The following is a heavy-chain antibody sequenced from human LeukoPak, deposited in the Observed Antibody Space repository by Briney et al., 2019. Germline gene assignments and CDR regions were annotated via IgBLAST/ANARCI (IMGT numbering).Heavy chain of an antibody. V-gene: IGHV3-48*04. D-gene: IGHD5-12*01. CDR3: ARDHRYAFDN. CDR1: GFTFNDYS. CDR2: VGIDSGNT. J-gene: IGHJ4*02. Sequence: GGSLRLSCAASGFTFNDYSMNWVRQAPGKGLEWISYVGIDSGNTKYADSVKGRFTISGDSAKNSVFLQMNNLRVEDTAVYYCARDHRYAFDNWGQGTPVTVSS.